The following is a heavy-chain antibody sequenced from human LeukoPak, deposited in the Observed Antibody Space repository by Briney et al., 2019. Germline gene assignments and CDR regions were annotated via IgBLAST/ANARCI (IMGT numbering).Heavy chain of an antibody. Sequence: SQTLSLTCAISGDSFSSNSAAWNWIRQSSSRGLGWLGRTYYRSKWNNDYAVSVKSRISINPDTSKNQFSLQLNSVTPEDTAVYYCARDQVIAAAGTVDYWGQGTLVTVSS. J-gene: IGHJ4*02. D-gene: IGHD6-13*01. V-gene: IGHV6-1*01. CDR3: ARDQVIAAAGTVDY. CDR1: GDSFSSNSAA. CDR2: TYYRSKWNN.